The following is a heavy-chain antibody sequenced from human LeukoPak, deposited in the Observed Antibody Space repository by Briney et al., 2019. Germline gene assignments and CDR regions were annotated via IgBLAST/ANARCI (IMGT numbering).Heavy chain of an antibody. D-gene: IGHD5-12*01. CDR3: ARDRGLPVATIAALDY. CDR2: INPNSGGT. CDR1: GYTFTGYY. J-gene: IGHJ4*02. Sequence: ASVKVSCKASGYTFTGYYMHWVRQAPGQGLEWMGRINPNSGGTNYAQKFQGMVTMTRDTSISTAYMELSRLRSDDTAVYYCARDRGLPVATIAALDYWGQGTLVTVSS. V-gene: IGHV1-2*06.